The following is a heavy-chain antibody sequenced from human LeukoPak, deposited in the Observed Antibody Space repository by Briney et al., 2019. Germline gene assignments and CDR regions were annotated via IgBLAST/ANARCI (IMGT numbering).Heavy chain of an antibody. Sequence: GASVKVSCKASGGTFSSYAISWVRQAPGQGLEWMGGIIPIFGTANYAQKFQGRVTITADESTSTAYMELSSLRSEDTAVYYCARGSSVGATGRNYYYYGMDVWGQGTTVTVSS. CDR3: ARGSSVGATGRNYYYYGMDV. V-gene: IGHV1-69*13. CDR2: IIPIFGTA. CDR1: GGTFSSYA. D-gene: IGHD1-26*01. J-gene: IGHJ6*02.